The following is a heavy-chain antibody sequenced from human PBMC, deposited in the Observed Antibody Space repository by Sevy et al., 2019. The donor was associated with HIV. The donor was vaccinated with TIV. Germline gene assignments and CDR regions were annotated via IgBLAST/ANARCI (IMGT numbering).Heavy chain of an antibody. CDR2: FSYSGSA. Sequence: SETLSLTCTVSGDSIISSHYSWGWIRQPPGKGLEWIGTFSYSGSAYYSPSLKSRVTISVDTSTNHFSLKLTSVTAADTSVYYCARLHPGEEVRGWFDPWGQGTLVTVSS. V-gene: IGHV4-39*02. J-gene: IGHJ5*02. D-gene: IGHD3-16*01. CDR1: GDSIISSHYS. CDR3: ARLHPGEEVRGWFDP.